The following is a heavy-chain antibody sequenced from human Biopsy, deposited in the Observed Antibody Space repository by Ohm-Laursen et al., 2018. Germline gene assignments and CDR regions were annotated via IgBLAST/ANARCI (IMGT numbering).Heavy chain of an antibody. D-gene: IGHD4-11*01. CDR1: GDSVTKYY. Sequence: TLSLTCTVSGDSVTKYYWSWIRQPPGKGLEWIGHIYYSVMTNYNPSLQSRVPISVDTSRNQVSLTLSSVTGADTAAYYCARDSGILNYGNFKYYHYYGMDVWGQGTKVTVSS. V-gene: IGHV4-59*02. CDR2: IYYSVMT. CDR3: ARDSGILNYGNFKYYHYYGMDV. J-gene: IGHJ6*02.